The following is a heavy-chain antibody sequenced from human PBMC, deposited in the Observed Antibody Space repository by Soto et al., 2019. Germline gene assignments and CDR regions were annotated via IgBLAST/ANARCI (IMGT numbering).Heavy chain of an antibody. Sequence: KHARASVKVSCKASGYTFTSYAMHWVRQAPGQRLEWMGWINAGNGNTKYSQKFQGRVTITRDTSASTAYMELSSLRSEDTAVYYCARDMARGGYERYYFDYWGQGTLVTVSS. CDR3: ARDMARGGYERYYFDY. CDR2: INAGNGNT. D-gene: IGHD5-12*01. J-gene: IGHJ4*02. CDR1: GYTFTSYA. V-gene: IGHV1-3*01.